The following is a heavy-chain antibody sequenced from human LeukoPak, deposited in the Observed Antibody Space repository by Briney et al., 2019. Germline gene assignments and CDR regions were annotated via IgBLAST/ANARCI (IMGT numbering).Heavy chain of an antibody. J-gene: IGHJ6*03. CDR2: IYYSGST. V-gene: IGHV4-59*11. CDR3: ARVDFWSGYSYYYYMDV. D-gene: IGHD3-3*01. CDR1: GGSISSHY. Sequence: SETLSLTCTVSGGSISSHYWSWIRQPPGKGLEWIGYIYYSGSTNYNPSLKSRVTISVDTSKNQFSLKLSSVTAADTAVYYCARVDFWSGYSYYYYMDVWGKGTTVTVSS.